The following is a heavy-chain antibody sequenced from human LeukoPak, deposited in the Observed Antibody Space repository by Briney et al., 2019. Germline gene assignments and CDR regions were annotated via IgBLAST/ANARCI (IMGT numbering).Heavy chain of an antibody. CDR1: AYTFTSYG. CDR2: ISAYNGNT. Sequence: ASVKVSCKASAYTFTSYGISWVLQAPAQGLQCMGWISAYNGNTNYAQTLQGRVTMTTDTSTSTAYMELRSLRSDDTAVYYPARDVGFLDSLSAEKHYWGQGPLVTVSP. D-gene: IGHD3/OR15-3a*01. CDR3: ARDVGFLDSLSAEKHY. J-gene: IGHJ4*02. V-gene: IGHV1-18*01.